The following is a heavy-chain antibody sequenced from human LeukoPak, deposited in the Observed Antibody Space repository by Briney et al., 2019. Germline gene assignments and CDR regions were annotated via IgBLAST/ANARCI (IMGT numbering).Heavy chain of an antibody. D-gene: IGHD2-2*01. CDR1: GFTFSSYG. V-gene: IGHV3-30*18. Sequence: PGGSLRLSCAASGFTFSSYGMHWVRQAPGKGLEWVAVISYDGSNKYYADSVKGRFTISRDNSKNTLYLQMNSLRAEDTAVYYCAKGSSSNHIDYWGQGTLVTVSS. CDR3: AKGSSSNHIDY. J-gene: IGHJ4*02. CDR2: ISYDGSNK.